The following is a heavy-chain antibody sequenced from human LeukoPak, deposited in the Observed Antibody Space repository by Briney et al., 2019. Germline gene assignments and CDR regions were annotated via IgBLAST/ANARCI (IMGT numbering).Heavy chain of an antibody. D-gene: IGHD3-22*01. J-gene: IGHJ4*02. CDR3: ARNPISYDSSGYYYPYSYY. CDR1: GGTFSSYA. V-gene: IGHV1-69*05. Sequence: ASVKVSCKASGGTFSSYAISWVRQAPGQGLEWMGGIIPIFGTANYAQKFQGRVTITTDESTSTAYMELSSLRSEDTAVYYCARNPISYDSSGYYYPYSYYWGQGTLVTVSS. CDR2: IIPIFGTA.